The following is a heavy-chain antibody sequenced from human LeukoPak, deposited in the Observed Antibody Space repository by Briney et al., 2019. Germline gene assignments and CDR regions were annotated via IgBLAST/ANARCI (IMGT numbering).Heavy chain of an antibody. J-gene: IGHJ6*03. CDR2: IDYSGST. CDR3: ARGAARYYYYYMDV. Sequence: PSETLSLTCTVSGGSISSYYWSWIRQPPGKGLEWIGYIDYSGSTNYNPSLMSRVTISVDTSKNQFSLKLSSVTAADTAVYYCARGAARYYYYYMDVWGKGTTVTVS. CDR1: GGSISSYY. V-gene: IGHV4-59*01.